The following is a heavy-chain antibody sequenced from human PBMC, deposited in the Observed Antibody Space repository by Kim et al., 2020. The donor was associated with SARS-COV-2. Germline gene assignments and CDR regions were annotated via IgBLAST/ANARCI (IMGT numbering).Heavy chain of an antibody. D-gene: IGHD3-10*01. CDR1: GFTFSSYS. J-gene: IGHJ6*02. Sequence: GGSLRLSCAASGFTFSSYSMNWVRQAPGKGLEWVSSISSSSSYIYYADSVKGRFTISRDNAKNSLYLQMNSLRAEDTAVYYCARDYHGSGGYYPQYYYYGMDVWGQGTTVTVSS. CDR2: ISSSSSYI. V-gene: IGHV3-21*01. CDR3: ARDYHGSGGYYPQYYYYGMDV.